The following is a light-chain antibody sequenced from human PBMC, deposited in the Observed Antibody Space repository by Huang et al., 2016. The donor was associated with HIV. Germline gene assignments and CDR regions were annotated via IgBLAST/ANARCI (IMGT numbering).Light chain of an antibody. CDR2: AAS. V-gene: IGKV1-39*01. CDR3: QQTGT. Sequence: EIQMTQSPSSLSASVGDRVTITCRASQSISRHLSLYQQKPGKAPKVLIYAASTLQSGGPSRFSGSGSGTDFTLTISNLQPEDFATYYCQQTGTFGQGTKVEIK. CDR1: QSISRH. J-gene: IGKJ1*01.